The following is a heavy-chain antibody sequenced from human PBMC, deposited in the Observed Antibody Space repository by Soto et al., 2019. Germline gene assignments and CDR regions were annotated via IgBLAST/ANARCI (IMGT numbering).Heavy chain of an antibody. CDR3: ASEYSSSSWFDP. J-gene: IGHJ5*02. V-gene: IGHV4-34*01. D-gene: IGHD6-6*01. Sequence: PSETLCLTCAVYGGYFRGYCLTWIRQPPGTGLEWIGEINYSGSTNYNPSLKSRLTMSLDTSKNHFSLKLTSVTAADTAVYYCASEYSSSSWFDPWGQGALVTVSS. CDR2: INYSGST. CDR1: GGYFRGYC.